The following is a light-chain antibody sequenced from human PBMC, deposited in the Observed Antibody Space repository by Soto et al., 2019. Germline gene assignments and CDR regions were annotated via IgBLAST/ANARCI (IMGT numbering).Light chain of an antibody. CDR3: LQDHNYPRT. CDR1: QDIRNE. J-gene: IGKJ1*01. CDR2: GVS. V-gene: IGKV1-6*01. Sequence: AIQMTQSPSSLSASVGDRVTITCRASQDIRNELGWYQQKPGQAPKALIYGVSNLQSGVPSRYSGSGSGTDFTLTIRSLQPEDFAVYYCLQDHNYPRTFGQRTKVEIK.